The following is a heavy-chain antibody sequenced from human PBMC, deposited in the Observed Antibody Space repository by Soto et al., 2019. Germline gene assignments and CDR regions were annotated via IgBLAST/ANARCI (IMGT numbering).Heavy chain of an antibody. CDR3: AKSPRGEMATA. J-gene: IGHJ5*02. CDR1: GYTFINYA. D-gene: IGHD5-12*01. Sequence: QVQLVQSGPEVKKPGASVKVSCKASGYTFINYAITWVRQAPGQGLEWMGWINTYNGNTNYAENLQGRVTMTTDTSTSTAYMELRSLRSDDTAVYYCAKSPRGEMATAWGQGTLVTVSS. CDR2: INTYNGNT. V-gene: IGHV1-18*01.